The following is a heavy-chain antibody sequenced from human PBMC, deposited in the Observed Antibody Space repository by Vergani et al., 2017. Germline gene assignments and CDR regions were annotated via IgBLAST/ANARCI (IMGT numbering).Heavy chain of an antibody. CDR3: ARGKTGRRYSYGPGDWFDP. Sequence: QVQLQQWGAGLLKPSETLSLTCAVYGGSFSGYYWSWIRQPPGKGLEWIGEINHSGSTNYNPSLKSRVTISVDTSQNQFSLKLSSVTAADTAVYYCARGKTGRRYSYGPGDWFDPWGQGTLVTVSS. D-gene: IGHD5-18*01. CDR1: GGSFSGYY. J-gene: IGHJ5*02. V-gene: IGHV4-34*01. CDR2: INHSGST.